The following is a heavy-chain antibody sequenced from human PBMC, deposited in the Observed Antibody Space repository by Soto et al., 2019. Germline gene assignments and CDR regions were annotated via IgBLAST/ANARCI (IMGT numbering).Heavy chain of an antibody. D-gene: IGHD1-1*01. CDR3: ARDSYNNWWGSWT. V-gene: IGHV1-3*04. CDR1: GYTFTNHF. Sequence: QVQLEQSGAEVSEPGASVKVSCKTSGYTFTNHFIHWVRQAPGQRAVWMGCINNANGDTKYSENFQGRLTFGRDTSTTSAYMELNSLRSEDTAVYYCARDSYNNWWGSWTWGQGTLVTVSS. CDR2: INNANGDT. J-gene: IGHJ5*02.